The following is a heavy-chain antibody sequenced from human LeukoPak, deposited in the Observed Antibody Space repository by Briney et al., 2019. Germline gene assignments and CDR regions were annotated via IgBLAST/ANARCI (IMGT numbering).Heavy chain of an antibody. J-gene: IGHJ4*02. V-gene: IGHV3-48*02. CDR1: GFTFSNYY. D-gene: IGHD6-19*01. Sequence: PGGSLTLSCAASGFTFSNYYMNWVRQAPGTGLEWVSSISPSSSAIYYADSVKGRFTISRDNAENSVYLQMNSLRDEDTAVYYCARQFSGWTTYWGQGTLVTVSS. CDR3: ARQFSGWTTY. CDR2: ISPSSSAI.